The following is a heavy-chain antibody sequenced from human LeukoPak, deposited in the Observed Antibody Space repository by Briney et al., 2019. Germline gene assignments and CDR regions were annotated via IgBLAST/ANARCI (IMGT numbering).Heavy chain of an antibody. D-gene: IGHD5-24*01. V-gene: IGHV4-39*01. J-gene: IGHJ4*02. CDR2: IYYSGTT. Sequence: PSETLSLTCTVSGGSISDTSHSWGWIRQPPGEGLEGIGSIYYSGTTYYNPSPNSRVTISVDTSKNQFSLELSFVTAADTASYYCARHREMATIYFDYWGQGTLVTVSS. CDR3: ARHREMATIYFDY. CDR1: GGSISDTSHS.